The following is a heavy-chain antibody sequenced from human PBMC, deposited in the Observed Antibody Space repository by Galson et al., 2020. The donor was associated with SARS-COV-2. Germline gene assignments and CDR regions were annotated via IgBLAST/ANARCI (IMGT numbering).Heavy chain of an antibody. V-gene: IGHV3-33*01. Sequence: GESLKISCAASGFTFSSYGMHWVRQAPGKGLEWLAVIWYDGSHKYYADSVKGRITISRDNSDNTLFLQMKSLRADDTAVYYCARDERYSHGPEYYGMDVWGQGTTVTVSS. J-gene: IGHJ6*02. D-gene: IGHD5-18*01. CDR3: ARDERYSHGPEYYGMDV. CDR1: GFTFSSYG. CDR2: IWYDGSHK.